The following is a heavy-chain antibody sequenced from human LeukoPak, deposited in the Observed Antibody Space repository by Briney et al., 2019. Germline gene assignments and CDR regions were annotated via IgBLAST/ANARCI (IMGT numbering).Heavy chain of an antibody. Sequence: GGSLRLSCAASGFTLSSYSMNWVRQAPGKGLEWVSSISSSGSYIYYADSVKGRFTISRDNAKNSLSLQMNSLSADDAAVYYCARGGRKQLGGCLPVGFDIWGQGTMVAVSS. D-gene: IGHD2-15*01. CDR1: GFTLSSYS. V-gene: IGHV3-21*01. CDR3: ARGGRKQLGGCLPVGFDI. J-gene: IGHJ3*02. CDR2: ISSSGSYI.